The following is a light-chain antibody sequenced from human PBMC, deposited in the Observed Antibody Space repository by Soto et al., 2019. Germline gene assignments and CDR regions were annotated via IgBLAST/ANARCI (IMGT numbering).Light chain of an antibody. CDR2: DAS. CDR3: QQRVNWPLT. Sequence: EIVLTQSPVTLSLSPGERATLSCRASQNVGSFLAWYQQKPGQAPRLLIYDASNRATGIPARISGSGSGTDFTLTISTLEPEDFAVYYCQQRVNWPLTFGGGTKVDIK. V-gene: IGKV3-11*01. J-gene: IGKJ4*01. CDR1: QNVGSF.